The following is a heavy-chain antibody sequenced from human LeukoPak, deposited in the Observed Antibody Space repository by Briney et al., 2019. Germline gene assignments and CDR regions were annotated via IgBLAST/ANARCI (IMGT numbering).Heavy chain of an antibody. Sequence: GGSLRLTCAASGFTFSTYAMTWVRQAPGKGLDWVSGIGGRGGKKYYADSVKGRITISRDNSKNTLYLQMNSLTADDTAVYYCAKYVVAASTYYFDYWGQGTLVTVSS. CDR1: GFTFSTYA. CDR3: AKYVVAASTYYFDY. J-gene: IGHJ4*02. V-gene: IGHV3-23*01. CDR2: IGGRGGKK. D-gene: IGHD2-15*01.